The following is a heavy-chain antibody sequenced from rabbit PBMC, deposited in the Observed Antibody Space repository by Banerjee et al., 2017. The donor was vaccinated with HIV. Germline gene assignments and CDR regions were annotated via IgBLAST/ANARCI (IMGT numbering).Heavy chain of an antibody. V-gene: IGHV1S45*01. Sequence: QEQLEESGGDLVKPEGSLTLTCTASGFSFSNKYVMCWVRQAPGKGLEWIACINTSSGNTVYATWAKGRFTISKTSWTTVTLQMTSLTAADTASYFCARDLAAVIGWNFNLWGPGTLVTV. CDR3: ARDLAAVIGWNFNL. J-gene: IGHJ4*01. D-gene: IGHD1-1*01. CDR1: GFSFSNKYV. CDR2: INTSSGNT.